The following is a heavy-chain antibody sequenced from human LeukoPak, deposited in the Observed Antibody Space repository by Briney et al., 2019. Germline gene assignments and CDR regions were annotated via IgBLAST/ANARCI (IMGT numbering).Heavy chain of an antibody. CDR3: ARDPSRARDGYNSVDY. CDR1: GFIVSSNY. D-gene: IGHD5-24*01. CDR2: IYSGGST. J-gene: IGHJ4*02. Sequence: RGSLRLSCAASGFIVSSNYMSWVRQAPGKGPEWVSVIYSGGSTYYADSVKGRFTISRDNSKNTLYPQMNSLRAQDTAVYYCARDPSRARDGYNSVDYWGQGTLVTVSS. V-gene: IGHV3-66*01.